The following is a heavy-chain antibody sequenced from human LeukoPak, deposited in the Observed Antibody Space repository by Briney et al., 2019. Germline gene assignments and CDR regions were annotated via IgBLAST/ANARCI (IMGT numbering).Heavy chain of an antibody. CDR1: GFMFSSDA. J-gene: IGHJ4*02. V-gene: IGHV3-53*01. CDR2: IYSGGST. D-gene: IGHD3-22*01. CDR3: ARDPPPSDYYDSSGSDY. Sequence: PGGSLRLSCAASGFMFSSDAMHWVRQAPGKGLEWVSVIYSGGSTYYADSVKGRFTISRDNSKNTLYLQMNSLRAEDTAVYYCARDPPPSDYYDSSGSDYWGQGTLVTVSS.